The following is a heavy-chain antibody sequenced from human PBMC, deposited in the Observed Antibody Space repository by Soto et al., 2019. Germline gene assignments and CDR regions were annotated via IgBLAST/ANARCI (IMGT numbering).Heavy chain of an antibody. V-gene: IGHV3-23*01. CDR1: GFTFNNYA. CDR3: AKGRGGSGSLTPRVDF. CDR2: ISGGGDTT. D-gene: IGHD3-10*01. J-gene: IGHJ4*02. Sequence: EVQLLDSGGGLVQPGGSLRLSCAASGFTFNNYAMTWVRQAPGKGLEWVSAISGGGDTTSYADSVKGRFTVSRDGSKNTLYLQMSSLRAEYTALYYCAKGRGGSGSLTPRVDFWGQGTLVTVSS.